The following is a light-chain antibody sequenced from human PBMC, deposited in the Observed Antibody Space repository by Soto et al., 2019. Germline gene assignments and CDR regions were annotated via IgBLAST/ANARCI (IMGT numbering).Light chain of an antibody. V-gene: IGLV2-23*01. CDR2: DGS. J-gene: IGLJ1*01. CDR3: CSYAGSSAYV. CDR1: SSDVGSYNL. Sequence: QSVLTQPASVSGSPGQSITISCTGTSSDVGSYNLISWYQQHPAKAPPLMIYDGSKRTSGISNRFSGSNLGNTASLTISGLQAEDEADYYCCSYAGSSAYVFGTGTKVTVL.